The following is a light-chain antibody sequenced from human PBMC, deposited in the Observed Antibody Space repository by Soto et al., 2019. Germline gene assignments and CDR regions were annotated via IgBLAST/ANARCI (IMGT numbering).Light chain of an antibody. Sequence: EIVLTQSPGTLSLSPGERATLSCRASQSVSSSYLAWYQQKPGQAPRLLIYGASSMATGIPDRFSGSGSGTDFTLTISRLEPEDFAVYYCQQYGSSPTFGQGTKVEI. CDR2: GAS. V-gene: IGKV3-20*01. CDR3: QQYGSSPT. CDR1: QSVSSSY. J-gene: IGKJ1*01.